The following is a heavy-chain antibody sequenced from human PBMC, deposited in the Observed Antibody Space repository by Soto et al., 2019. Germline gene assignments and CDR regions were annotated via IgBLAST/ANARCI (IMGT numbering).Heavy chain of an antibody. J-gene: IGHJ6*02. Sequence: HPGGSLRLSCAASGFTFSSYSMNWVRQAPGKGLEWVSYISSSSSTIYYADSVKGRFTISRDNAKNSLYLQMNSLRDEDTAVYYCARRVRYRGFYYGSGKNYYGMDVWGQGTTVTVSS. D-gene: IGHD3-10*01. V-gene: IGHV3-48*02. CDR3: ARRVRYRGFYYGSGKNYYGMDV. CDR2: ISSSSSTI. CDR1: GFTFSSYS.